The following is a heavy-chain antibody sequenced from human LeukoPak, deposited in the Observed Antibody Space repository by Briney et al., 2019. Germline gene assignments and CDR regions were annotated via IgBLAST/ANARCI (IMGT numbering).Heavy chain of an antibody. Sequence: GGSLRLSCAASGFTFSSYAMHWVRQAPGKELEWVAVISYDGSNKYYADSVKGRFTISRDNSKNTLYLQMNSLRAEDTAVYYCARDDIVVVVAASHHNWFDPWGQGTLVTVSS. CDR2: ISYDGSNK. J-gene: IGHJ5*02. V-gene: IGHV3-30-3*01. CDR3: ARDDIVVVVAASHHNWFDP. D-gene: IGHD2-15*01. CDR1: GFTFSSYA.